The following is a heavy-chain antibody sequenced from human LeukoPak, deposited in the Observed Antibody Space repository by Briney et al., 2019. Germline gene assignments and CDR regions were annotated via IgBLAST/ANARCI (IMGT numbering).Heavy chain of an antibody. CDR2: MNPNSGNT. V-gene: IGHV1-8*03. D-gene: IGHD3-22*01. CDR3: ARVRQYYYDSWDAFDI. CDR1: GYTFTSYD. Sequence: GASVKVSCKASGYTFTSYDINRVRQATGQGLEWMGWMNPNSGNTGYAQKFQGRVTITRNTSISTAYMELSSLRSEDTAVYYCARVRQYYYDSWDAFDIWGQGTMVTVSS. J-gene: IGHJ3*02.